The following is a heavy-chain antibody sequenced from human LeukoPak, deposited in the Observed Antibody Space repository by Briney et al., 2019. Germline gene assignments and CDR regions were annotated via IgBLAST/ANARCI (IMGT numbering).Heavy chain of an antibody. CDR3: AKDPASAAAGPNWFDP. Sequence: PGGSLRLSCAASGFTFSSYGMHWVRQAPGKGLEWVAVISYDGTNKYYADSVKGRFTISRDNSKNTLYLQMNSLRAEDTAVYYCAKDPASAAAGPNWFDPWGQGTLVTVSS. V-gene: IGHV3-30*18. J-gene: IGHJ5*02. CDR2: ISYDGTNK. CDR1: GFTFSSYG. D-gene: IGHD6-13*01.